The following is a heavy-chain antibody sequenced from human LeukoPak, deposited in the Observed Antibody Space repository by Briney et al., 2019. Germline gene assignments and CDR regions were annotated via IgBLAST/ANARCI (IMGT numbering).Heavy chain of an antibody. D-gene: IGHD1-26*01. CDR1: GYTFTSYG. Sequence: ASVKVSCKASGYTFTSYGISWVRQAPGQGLEWMGWISVYNGNTNSTQNLQGRVTMTTDTSTSTSYMELRSLRSDDTAVYYCARNRWEPYHNDAFDIWGQGTMVTVSS. V-gene: IGHV1-18*01. CDR2: ISVYNGNT. J-gene: IGHJ3*02. CDR3: ARNRWEPYHNDAFDI.